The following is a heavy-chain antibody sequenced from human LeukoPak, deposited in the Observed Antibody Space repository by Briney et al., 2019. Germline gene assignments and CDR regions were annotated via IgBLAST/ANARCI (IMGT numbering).Heavy chain of an antibody. CDR2: INQDGSEK. V-gene: IGHV3-7*05. J-gene: IGHJ4*02. CDR1: GFTFSTSW. D-gene: IGHD2-8*01. CDR3: TRVSLMEDTDY. Sequence: GGSLRLSCAASGFTFSTSWRNWVRQAPGKGLEWVANINQDGSEKYYVDSVKGRFTISRDNAKNSLFLQMNSLRAEDTALYYCTRVSLMEDTDYWGQGTLVIVSS.